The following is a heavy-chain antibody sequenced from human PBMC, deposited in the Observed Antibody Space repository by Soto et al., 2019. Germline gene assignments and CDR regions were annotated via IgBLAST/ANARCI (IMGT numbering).Heavy chain of an antibody. J-gene: IGHJ4*02. CDR2: IYYSGST. CDR3: ARDVGSSNWYGGVDY. V-gene: IGHV4-30-4*01. Sequence: SETLSLTCTVSGVSISSGDYYWSWTRQPPGKGLEWIGYIYYSGSTYYNPSLKSRVTTSVDTSKNQFSLKLNSVTAADTAVYYCARDVGSSNWYGGVDYWGQGTPVTVSS. D-gene: IGHD6-13*01. CDR1: GVSISSGDYY.